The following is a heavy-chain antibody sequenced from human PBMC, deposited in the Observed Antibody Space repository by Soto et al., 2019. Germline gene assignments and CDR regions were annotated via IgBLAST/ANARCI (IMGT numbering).Heavy chain of an antibody. D-gene: IGHD6-13*01. V-gene: IGHV3-23*01. CDR1: GLTFSSYG. CDR3: AKDQWYSSSRHDY. Sequence: EVQLLESGGGLVQPGGSLRLSCAVSGLTFSSYGMSWVRQAPGKGLEWVSSISGSGGSTYSADSVKGRFTISRDNSKNTLYLQMNSLRAEDTAVYYCAKDQWYSSSRHDYWGQGTLVTVSS. CDR2: ISGSGGST. J-gene: IGHJ4*02.